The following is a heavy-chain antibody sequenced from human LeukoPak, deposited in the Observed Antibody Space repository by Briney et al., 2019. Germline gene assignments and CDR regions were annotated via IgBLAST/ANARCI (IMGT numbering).Heavy chain of an antibody. Sequence: GRSLRLSCAASGFTFSNYGMHWVRQAPGKGLEWVAVIWYDGSNKYYADSVKGRFTISRDNSKNTLYLQMNSLRAEDTAVYYCARDLHVGDYVGYWGQGTLVTVSS. CDR2: IWYDGSNK. D-gene: IGHD1-26*01. V-gene: IGHV3-33*01. CDR3: ARDLHVGDYVGY. CDR1: GFTFSNYG. J-gene: IGHJ4*02.